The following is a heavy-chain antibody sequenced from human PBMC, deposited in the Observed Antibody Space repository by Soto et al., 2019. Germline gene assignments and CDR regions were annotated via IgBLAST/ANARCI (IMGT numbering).Heavy chain of an antibody. CDR3: ARTYDFWSGSELDY. V-gene: IGHV4-31*03. Sequence: SETLSLTCTVSGGSISSGGYYWSWIRQHPGKGLEWIGYIYYSGSTYYNPSLKSRVTISVDTSKNQFSLKLSSVTAADTAVYYCARTYDFWSGSELDYWGQGTLVTVS. CDR1: GGSISSGGYY. J-gene: IGHJ4*02. CDR2: IYYSGST. D-gene: IGHD3-3*01.